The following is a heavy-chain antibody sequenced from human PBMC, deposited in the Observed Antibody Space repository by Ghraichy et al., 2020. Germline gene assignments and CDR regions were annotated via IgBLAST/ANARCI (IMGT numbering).Heavy chain of an antibody. CDR3: ARLSSCDLYYDSSGCLNPFDY. Sequence: SETLSLTCSVSGGSISSNTHYWGWLRQSPGKGLEWIGSIQHDGTTYYSPSLKSRVAMSVDTSKEQFSLNLSSVTAADTAVYYCARLSSCDLYYDSSGCLNPFDYWGQGTQVTVSS. CDR1: GGSISSNTHY. CDR2: IQHDGTT. V-gene: IGHV4-39*01. J-gene: IGHJ4*02. D-gene: IGHD3-22*01.